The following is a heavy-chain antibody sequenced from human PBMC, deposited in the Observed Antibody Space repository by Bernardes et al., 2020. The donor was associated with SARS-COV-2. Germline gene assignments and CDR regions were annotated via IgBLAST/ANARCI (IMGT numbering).Heavy chain of an antibody. Sequence: GGSLRLSRAASGFTVSSNYMSWVRQAPGKGLEWVSVIYSGGSTYYADSVKGRFTISRDNSKNTLYLQMNSLRAEDTAVYYCARLLWFGELPDYWGQGTLVTVSS. CDR1: GFTVSSNY. J-gene: IGHJ4*02. D-gene: IGHD3-10*01. CDR2: IYSGGST. CDR3: ARLLWFGELPDY. V-gene: IGHV3-53*01.